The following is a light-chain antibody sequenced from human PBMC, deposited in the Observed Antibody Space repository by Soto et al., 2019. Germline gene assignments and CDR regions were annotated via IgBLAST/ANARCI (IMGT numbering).Light chain of an antibody. Sequence: QSALTQPASVSGSPGQSITISCTGTSSDVGSSNLVSWYQQHPGKAPKLIIYEGSRRPSGVSGRFSGSMSGNTASLTISGLQAEHEADYYCCSFARSSTSYVFGTGTKVTVL. CDR1: SSDVGSSNL. V-gene: IGLV2-23*01. CDR2: EGS. J-gene: IGLJ1*01. CDR3: CSFARSSTSYV.